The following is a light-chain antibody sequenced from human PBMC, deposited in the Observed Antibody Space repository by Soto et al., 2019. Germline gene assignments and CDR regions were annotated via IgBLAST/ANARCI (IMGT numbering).Light chain of an antibody. CDR2: TAS. CDR3: QHRSDSWT. CDR1: QDIAIY. Sequence: IQLTQSPASLAASVGDRVTFTCRASQDIAIYLAWYQQKPREAPNLLIHTASTLHGGVPSRLSGSGSGTDFTLTIASIQPEDFAVYYCQHRSDSWTFGHGTQVDIK. V-gene: IGKV1-9*01. J-gene: IGKJ1*01.